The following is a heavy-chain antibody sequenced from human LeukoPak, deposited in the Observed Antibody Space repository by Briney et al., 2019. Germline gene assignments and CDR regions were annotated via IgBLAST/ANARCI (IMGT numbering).Heavy chain of an antibody. CDR2: INSDGSST. Sequence: GGSLRLSCAASGFTFSSYGMHWVRQGPGRGLVWVSRINSDGSSTRYADSVRGRFTMSRDNAKNTLYLQMNSLRAEDTAVYYCARGVGGNEYWGQGTLVTVSS. V-gene: IGHV3-74*01. D-gene: IGHD1-1*01. CDR1: GFTFSSYG. CDR3: ARGVGGNEY. J-gene: IGHJ4*02.